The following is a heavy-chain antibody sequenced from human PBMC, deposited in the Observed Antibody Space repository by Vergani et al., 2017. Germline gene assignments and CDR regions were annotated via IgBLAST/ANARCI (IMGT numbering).Heavy chain of an antibody. D-gene: IGHD3-10*01. CDR2: VSFRGAT. Sequence: QVKLQESGPGLVKPSETLSLTCTVSGASVNSYYWSWIRQPPGKGLEWMGYVSFRGATLYDPSLNGRMTISLKTSSNQFSLYLTSVTAAYTAVYYCARSRIYYGAGSPDYGGQGTLVTVSS. J-gene: IGHJ4*02. CDR3: ARSRIYYGAGSPDY. V-gene: IGHV4-59*02. CDR1: GASVNSYY.